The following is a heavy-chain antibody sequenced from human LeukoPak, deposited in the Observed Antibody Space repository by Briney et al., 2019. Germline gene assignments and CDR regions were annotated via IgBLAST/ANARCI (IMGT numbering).Heavy chain of an antibody. CDR1: GYTFTSYD. CDR2: MNPNSGNT. V-gene: IGHV1-8*03. D-gene: IGHD3-10*01. CDR3: ARVRRASRGYYFDY. Sequence: ASVKVSCKASGYTFTSYDINWVRQATGQGLEWMGWMNPNSGNTGYAQKFQGRVTITRNTSISTAYMELSSLRSEDTAVYYCARVRRASRGYYFDYWGQGTLVTVSS. J-gene: IGHJ4*02.